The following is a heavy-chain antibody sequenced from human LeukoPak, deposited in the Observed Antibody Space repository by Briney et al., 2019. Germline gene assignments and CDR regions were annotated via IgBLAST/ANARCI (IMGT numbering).Heavy chain of an antibody. CDR2: ISYDGSNK. J-gene: IGHJ4*02. D-gene: IGHD5-12*01. CDR3: AKDFGVYSGHELDY. Sequence: GGSLRLSCAASGFTFSSYGMHWVRQAPGKGLEWVAVISYDGSNKYYADSVKGRFTISRDNSKNTLYLQMNSLRAEDTAVYYCAKDFGVYSGHELDYWGQGTLVTVSS. V-gene: IGHV3-30*18. CDR1: GFTFSSYG.